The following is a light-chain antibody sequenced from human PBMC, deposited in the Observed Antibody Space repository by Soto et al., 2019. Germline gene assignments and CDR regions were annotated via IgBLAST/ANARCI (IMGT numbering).Light chain of an antibody. CDR1: NIGDKV. CDR3: QVWDSSSDHYV. CDR2: DDS. Sequence: SYELTQPPSVSVAPGQTARITCGGNNIGDKVVHWYQQKSGQAPVLVVFDDSDRPSGIPERFSGSNSGNTATLTISRVEAADEADYHCQVWDSSSDHYVFGSGTKLTVL. J-gene: IGLJ1*01. V-gene: IGLV3-21*02.